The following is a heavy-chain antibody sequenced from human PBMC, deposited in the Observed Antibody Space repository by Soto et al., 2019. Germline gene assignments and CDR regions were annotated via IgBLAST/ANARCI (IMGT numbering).Heavy chain of an antibody. D-gene: IGHD4-4*01. V-gene: IGHV4-30-4*01. CDR3: ARRARTGQTVTPVIYYYYYGMDV. CDR1: GGSISSGDYY. CDR2: IYYSVST. J-gene: IGHJ6*02. Sequence: PSETLSLTCTVSGGSISSGDYYWSWIRQPPGKGLEWIGYIYYSVSTYYNPSLKSRVTISVDTSKNQFSLKLSSVTAADTAVYYCARRARTGQTVTPVIYYYYYGMDVWGQGTTVTVSS.